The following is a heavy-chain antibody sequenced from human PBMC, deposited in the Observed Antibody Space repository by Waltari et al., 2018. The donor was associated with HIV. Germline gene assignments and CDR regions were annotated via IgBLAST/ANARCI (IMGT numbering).Heavy chain of an antibody. D-gene: IGHD4-17*01. CDR2: IYYSGST. CDR1: GGSISSGDYY. CDR3: ARDQAPAPDYGDYPPGYWYFDL. Sequence: QVQLQESGPGLVKPSQTLSLTCTVSGGSISSGDYYWSWIRQPPGQGLEWIGYIYYSGSTYYNPSLKSRVTISVDRSKNQFSLKLSSVTAADTAVYYCARDQAPAPDYGDYPPGYWYFDLWGRGTLVTVSS. V-gene: IGHV4-30-4*08. J-gene: IGHJ2*01.